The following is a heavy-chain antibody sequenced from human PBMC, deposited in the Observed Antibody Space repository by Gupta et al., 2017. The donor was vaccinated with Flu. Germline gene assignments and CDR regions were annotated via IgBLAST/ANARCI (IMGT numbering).Heavy chain of an antibody. CDR3: ARAPPWALDL. CDR2: ISPDGRT. D-gene: IGHD7-27*01. Sequence: QVQLQQWGAGLLKPSETLSLTCGVSGGSFSNFWWTWIHQPPGKGLEWIGEISPDGRTNYSPSLKSRVTISLDTSNDQFSLNVISVTAADTAVYYCARAPPWALDLWGQGALVTVSS. V-gene: IGHV4-34*01. J-gene: IGHJ5*02. CDR1: GGSFSNFW.